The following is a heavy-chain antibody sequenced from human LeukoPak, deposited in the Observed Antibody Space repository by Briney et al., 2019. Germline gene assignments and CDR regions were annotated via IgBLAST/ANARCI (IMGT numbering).Heavy chain of an antibody. D-gene: IGHD3-22*01. J-gene: IGHJ4*02. CDR1: GFTFSSYW. V-gene: IGHV2-70*11. Sequence: LRLSCAASGFTFSSYWMSWVRQPPGKALEWLARIDWDDDKDYTASLKTRLTISKVTSKNGVVLQMTNMDPLDTATYYCVQTPRHYDSEGYIIQYFDYWGPGMLVTVSS. CDR2: IDWDDDK. CDR3: VQTPRHYDSEGYIIQYFDY.